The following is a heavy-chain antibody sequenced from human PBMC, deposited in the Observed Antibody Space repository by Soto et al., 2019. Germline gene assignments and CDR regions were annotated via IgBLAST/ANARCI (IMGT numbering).Heavy chain of an antibody. V-gene: IGHV4-59*01. CDR3: ARHTPAISISDH. CDR1: GGSISNYY. CDR2: IYSSGST. Sequence: SETLSLTCTVSGGSISNYYWNWIRQSPGKGLEWIGYIYSSGSTHYNPSLQNRVTISIDTSKNQVSLKVNSVTAADTAVYYCARHTPAISISDHWGRGTLVTVSS. D-gene: IGHD2-15*01. J-gene: IGHJ4*02.